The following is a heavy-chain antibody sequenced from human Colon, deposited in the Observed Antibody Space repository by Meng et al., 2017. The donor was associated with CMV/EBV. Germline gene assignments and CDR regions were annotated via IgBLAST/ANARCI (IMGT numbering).Heavy chain of an antibody. D-gene: IGHD4-17*01. V-gene: IGHV3-21*01. CDR3: ARVEGSVTSPLDY. CDR1: GFTFASHT. J-gene: IGHJ4*02. CDR2: IASHKSQI. Sequence: GGSLRLSCAASGFTFASHTMTWVRQAPGKGLEWVSSIASHKSQIYYADSVKGRFTISREDAQNSLHLQMNSLRAEDSAVYYCARVEGSVTSPLDYWGQGTLVTVSS.